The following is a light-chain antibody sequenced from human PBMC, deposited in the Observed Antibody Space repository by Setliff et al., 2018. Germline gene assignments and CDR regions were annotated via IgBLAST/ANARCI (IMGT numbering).Light chain of an antibody. V-gene: IGLV2-14*01. CDR3: MSYTTIRTYV. CDR2: EVS. CDR1: SSDVGDYKY. Sequence: QSVLAQPASVSGSPGQSITISCTGTSSDVGDYKYVSWYQQLPGKAPKLIIFEVSNRPSGIPNRFSGSKSGNTASLTISGLRAEDEADYYCMSYTTIRTYVFGTGTKVTVL. J-gene: IGLJ1*01.